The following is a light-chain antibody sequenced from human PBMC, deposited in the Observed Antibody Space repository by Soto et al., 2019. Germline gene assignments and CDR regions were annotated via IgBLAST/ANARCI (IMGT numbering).Light chain of an antibody. CDR1: QSVSSSY. CDR3: PQYGRSP. Sequence: EIVLTQSPGTLSLSPGERATLSCRASQSVSSSYLAWYQQKPGQAPRLLIYGASSRATGIPDRFSGSGSGTDFPLTISRLEPEDFAVYYCPQYGRSPLGQGTKVEIQ. CDR2: GAS. V-gene: IGKV3-20*01. J-gene: IGKJ1*01.